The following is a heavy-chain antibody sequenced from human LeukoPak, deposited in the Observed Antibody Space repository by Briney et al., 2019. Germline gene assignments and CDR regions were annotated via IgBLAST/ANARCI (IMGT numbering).Heavy chain of an antibody. Sequence: GGSLRLSCAASGFTFSSYEMNWVRQAPGKGLGWVSYISSSGSTIYYADSVKGRFTISRDNAKNSLYLQMNSLRAEDTAVYYCARDLAVAGPAPFDYWGQGTLVTVSS. D-gene: IGHD6-19*01. J-gene: IGHJ4*02. V-gene: IGHV3-48*03. CDR1: GFTFSSYE. CDR3: ARDLAVAGPAPFDY. CDR2: ISSSGSTI.